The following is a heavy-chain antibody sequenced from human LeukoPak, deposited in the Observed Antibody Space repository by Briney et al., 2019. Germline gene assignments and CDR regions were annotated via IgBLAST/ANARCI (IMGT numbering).Heavy chain of an antibody. CDR1: GFTFSSYS. Sequence: GGSLRLSCAASGFTFSSYSMNWVRQAPGKGLEWLSYISRSSTTIYNADSIKGRFTISRDNAKNSLYLQMNSLREEDTAVYYCASGAVSYAFDIWGQGTMVTVSS. V-gene: IGHV3-48*02. J-gene: IGHJ3*02. D-gene: IGHD4/OR15-4a*01. CDR3: ASGAVSYAFDI. CDR2: ISRSSTTI.